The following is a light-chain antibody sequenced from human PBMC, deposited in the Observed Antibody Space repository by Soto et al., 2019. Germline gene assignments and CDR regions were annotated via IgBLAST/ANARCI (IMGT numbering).Light chain of an antibody. V-gene: IGKV1-39*01. Sequence: DIQMTQSPSSLSASVGDRVTITCRASQSISSYLNWYQQKPGKAPKLLIYAASSLQSGVPSRFSGSGSGTDFTLTISSLQSEDFAVYYCQQYSVWPLTFGGGTKVDNK. CDR1: QSISSY. J-gene: IGKJ4*01. CDR2: AAS. CDR3: QQYSVWPLT.